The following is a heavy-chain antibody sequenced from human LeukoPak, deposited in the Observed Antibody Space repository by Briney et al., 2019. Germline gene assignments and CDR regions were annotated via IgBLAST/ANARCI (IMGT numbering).Heavy chain of an antibody. J-gene: IGHJ4*02. Sequence: PGGSLRLSCAASGFTFNSYWMHWVRQAPGEGLVWVSRINSDGSDTVYADSVKGRFTISRDNAKNTVYLQTNSLRAEDTAVYFCARGDDYGDYWGQGTLVTVSS. CDR2: INSDGSDT. CDR1: GFTFNSYW. V-gene: IGHV3-74*01. CDR3: ARGDDYGDY.